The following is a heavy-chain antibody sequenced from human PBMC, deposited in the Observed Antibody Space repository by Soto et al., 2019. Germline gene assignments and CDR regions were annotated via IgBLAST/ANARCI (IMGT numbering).Heavy chain of an antibody. CDR1: GGSFSGYY. Sequence: KPSETLSLTCAVYGGSFSGYYWSWIRQPPGKGLEWIGEINHSGSTNYNPSLKSRITISVDTSKNQFSLKLSSVTAADTAVYYCASTASYDFWSGYYIWGQGTILTVSS. J-gene: IGHJ4*02. V-gene: IGHV4-34*01. D-gene: IGHD3-3*01. CDR3: ASTASYDFWSGYYI. CDR2: INHSGST.